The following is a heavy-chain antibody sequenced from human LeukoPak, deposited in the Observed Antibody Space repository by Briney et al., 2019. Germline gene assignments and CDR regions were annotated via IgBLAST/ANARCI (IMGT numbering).Heavy chain of an antibody. D-gene: IGHD5-12*01. CDR2: IYYSGST. V-gene: IGHV4-39*01. J-gene: IGHJ5*02. CDR1: GGSISSSNW. Sequence: PSETLSLTCAVSGGSISSSNWWSWVRQPPGKGLEWIGSIYYSGSTYYNPSLKSRVTISVDTSKNQFSLKLSSVTAADTAVYYCARHAVTWLGSVSWFDPWGQGTLVTVSS. CDR3: ARHAVTWLGSVSWFDP.